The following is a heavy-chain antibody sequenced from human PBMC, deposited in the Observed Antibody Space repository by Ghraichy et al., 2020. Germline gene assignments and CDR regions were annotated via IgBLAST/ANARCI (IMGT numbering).Heavy chain of an antibody. CDR2: IYYSGST. J-gene: IGHJ6*02. Sequence: SETLSLTCTVSGGSISSSSYYWGWIRQPPGKGLEWIGSIYYSGSTYYNPSLKSRVTISVDTSKNQFSLKLSSVTAADTAVYYCARRGGGPAGHYYYGMDVWGQGTTVTVSS. D-gene: IGHD4-23*01. CDR3: ARRGGGPAGHYYYGMDV. CDR1: GGSISSSSYY. V-gene: IGHV4-39*01.